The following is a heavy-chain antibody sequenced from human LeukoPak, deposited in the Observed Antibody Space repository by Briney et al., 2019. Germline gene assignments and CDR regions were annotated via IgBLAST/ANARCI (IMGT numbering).Heavy chain of an antibody. D-gene: IGHD1-14*01. V-gene: IGHV4-61*02. J-gene: IGHJ4*02. CDR3: ASGNLDY. CDR1: GGSISSGSYY. CDR2: IYTSGST. Sequence: SETLSLTCTVSGGSISSGSYYWSWIRQPAGKGLEWIGRIYTSGSTNYNPSLKSRVTISVDTSKNQFSLKLSSVTAADTAVYYCASGNLDYWGQGTLVTVSS.